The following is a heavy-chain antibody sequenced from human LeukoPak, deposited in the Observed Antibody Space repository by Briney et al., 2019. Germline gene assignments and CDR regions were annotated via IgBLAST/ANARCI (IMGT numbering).Heavy chain of an antibody. CDR1: GGSISRYY. V-gene: IGHV4-59*08. CDR2: IYYSGST. CDR3: ATFGGVEFDY. D-gene: IGHD3-16*01. Sequence: SETLSLTCTVSGGSISRYYWSWLRQPPGKGLEWIGYIYYSGSTNYNPPLKSRVTISVDTSKNQFSLQLSSVTAADTAVYYCATFGGVEFDYWGQGTLVTVSS. J-gene: IGHJ4*02.